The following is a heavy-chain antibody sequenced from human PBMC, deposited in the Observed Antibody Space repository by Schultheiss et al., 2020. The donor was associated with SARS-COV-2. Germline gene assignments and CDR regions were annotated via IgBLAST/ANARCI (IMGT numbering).Heavy chain of an antibody. Sequence: GGSLRLSCAASGFTFSKYPMTWVRLAPGKGLEWVAVIWYDGSNKYYADSVKGRFTISRDNSKNTLYLQMNSLRAEDTAVYYCARDLRQGGYSGYDPGYFGMDVWGQGTTVTVSS. J-gene: IGHJ6*02. CDR3: ARDLRQGGYSGYDPGYFGMDV. CDR2: IWYDGSNK. D-gene: IGHD5-12*01. CDR1: GFTFSKYP. V-gene: IGHV3-33*07.